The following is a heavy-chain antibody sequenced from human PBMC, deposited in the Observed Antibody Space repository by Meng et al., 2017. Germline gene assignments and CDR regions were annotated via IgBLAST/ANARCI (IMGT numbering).Heavy chain of an antibody. J-gene: IGHJ4*02. V-gene: IGHV1-69*06. CDR2: IIPIFGTA. CDR3: ARDGVGATEGYFDY. D-gene: IGHD1-26*01. Sequence: QGQVVQAGAEVKKAGSSVKVSCKASGGTFSSYAISWVRQAPGQGLEWMGGIIPIFGTANYAQKFQGRVTITADKSTSTAYMELSSLRSEDTAVYYCARDGVGATEGYFDYWGQGTLVTVSS. CDR1: GGTFSSYA.